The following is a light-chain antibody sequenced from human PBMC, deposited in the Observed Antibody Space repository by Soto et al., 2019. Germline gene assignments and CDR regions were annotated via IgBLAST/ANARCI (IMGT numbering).Light chain of an antibody. Sequence: QSVLTQPASVSGSPGQSITISCTGTSSDVGGYNYVSWYQQHPGKAPKLMIYEVSNRPSGVSNRFSGSKSGNTASLTISGLQAEDEADYYCSSYTSSSTLVFGTGNKLTVL. CDR1: SSDVGGYNY. J-gene: IGLJ1*01. V-gene: IGLV2-14*01. CDR2: EVS. CDR3: SSYTSSSTLV.